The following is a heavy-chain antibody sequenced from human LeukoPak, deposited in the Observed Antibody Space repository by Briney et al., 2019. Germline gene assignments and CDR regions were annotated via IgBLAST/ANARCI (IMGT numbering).Heavy chain of an antibody. CDR2: INPSGGST. CDR3: ASRCIAAAADGIRAPGYYYYGMDV. CDR1: GYTFTNYY. D-gene: IGHD6-13*01. V-gene: IGHV1-46*01. J-gene: IGHJ6*02. Sequence: ASVKVSCKASGYTFTNYYMHWVRQAPGQGLEWMGIINPSGGSTSYAQKFQGRVTMTRDTSTSTVYMELSSLRSEDTAVYYCASRCIAAAADGIRAPGYYYYGMDVWGQGTTVTVSS.